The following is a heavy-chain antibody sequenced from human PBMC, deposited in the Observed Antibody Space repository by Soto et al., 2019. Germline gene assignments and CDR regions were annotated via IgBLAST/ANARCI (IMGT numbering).Heavy chain of an antibody. D-gene: IGHD1-26*01. J-gene: IGHJ4*02. CDR3: ARVLSYPSYFDY. Sequence: SETLSLTCAVSGGSISSSNWWSWVRQPPGKGLEWIGEIYHSGSTNYNPSLKSRVTISVDKSKNQFSLKLSSVTAADTAVYYCARVLSYPSYFDYWAREPWSPSPQ. CDR1: GGSISSSNW. CDR2: IYHSGST. V-gene: IGHV4-4*02.